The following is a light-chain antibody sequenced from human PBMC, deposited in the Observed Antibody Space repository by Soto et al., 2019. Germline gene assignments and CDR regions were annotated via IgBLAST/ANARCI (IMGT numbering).Light chain of an antibody. CDR1: QSVSRSF. J-gene: IGKJ2*01. V-gene: IGKV3-20*01. Sequence: EIVLTQSPGTLSLSPGERASLSCRASQSVSRSFLAWYQQKPGQAPRLLIYGASSRATGIPDRFSGSGYGTDFAVTISRLEPEDFEVYYCQQYDGSVVAFGLGNRLDIK. CDR3: QQYDGSVVA. CDR2: GAS.